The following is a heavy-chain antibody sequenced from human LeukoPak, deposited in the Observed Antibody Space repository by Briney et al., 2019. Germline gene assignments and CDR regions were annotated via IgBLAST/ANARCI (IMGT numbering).Heavy chain of an antibody. CDR3: AREGGWFGEFHFDY. V-gene: IGHV4-31*03. Sequence: PSQTLSLTCTVSGGSISSGGHYRSWIRQHPGKGLEWIGYIYYSGSTYYNPSLKSRVTISVDTSKNQFSLKLSSVTAADTAVYYCAREGGWFGEFHFDYWGQGTLVTVSS. CDR1: GGSISSGGHY. D-gene: IGHD3-10*01. CDR2: IYYSGST. J-gene: IGHJ4*02.